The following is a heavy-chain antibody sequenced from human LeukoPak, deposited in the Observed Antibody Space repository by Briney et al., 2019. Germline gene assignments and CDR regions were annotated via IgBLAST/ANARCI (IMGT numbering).Heavy chain of an antibody. CDR1: GFTVSTNY. D-gene: IGHD2-8*02. Sequence: GSLRLSCAAPGFTVSTNYMTWVRQAPGKGLEWVSVIYSGGSTYYADSVKGRFTISRDNSKKVLYLQMNSLRAEDTAVYYCARGWVLATGAFDIWGQGTMVTVSS. J-gene: IGHJ3*02. V-gene: IGHV3-53*01. CDR2: IYSGGST. CDR3: ARGWVLATGAFDI.